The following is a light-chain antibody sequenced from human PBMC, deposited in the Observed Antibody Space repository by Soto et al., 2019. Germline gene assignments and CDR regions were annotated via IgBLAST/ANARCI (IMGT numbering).Light chain of an antibody. V-gene: IGLV7-46*01. CDR2: DTS. Sequence: QAVVTQEPSLTVSPGGTVTLTCGSSTGAVTSGHYPYWFQQKPGQAPRTLIYDTSKTHSWTPARFSGSLVGDKAALTLSGAQPEDEADYYCALCYSDGRVVGGGTKLTVL. J-gene: IGLJ2*01. CDR3: ALCYSDGRV. CDR1: TGAVTSGHY.